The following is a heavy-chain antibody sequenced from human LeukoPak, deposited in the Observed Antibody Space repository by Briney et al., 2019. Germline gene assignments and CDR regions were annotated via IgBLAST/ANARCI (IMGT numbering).Heavy chain of an antibody. J-gene: IGHJ4*02. CDR3: ARDPTSVVTSPDY. Sequence: GRSLRLSCAASGFTFSSYAMRWVRQAPGKGLEWVAVMSYDGSNKYYADSVRGRFTISRDNSKNTLYLQMNSLRAEDTAVYYCARDPTSVVTSPDYWGQGTLVTVSS. CDR1: GFTFSSYA. D-gene: IGHD3-22*01. CDR2: MSYDGSNK. V-gene: IGHV3-30-3*01.